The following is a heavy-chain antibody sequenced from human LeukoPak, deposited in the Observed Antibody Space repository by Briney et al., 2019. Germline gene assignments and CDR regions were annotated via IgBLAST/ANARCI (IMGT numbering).Heavy chain of an antibody. V-gene: IGHV3-48*03. CDR2: ISSSGTNI. CDR3: ARNLADV. Sequence: GGSLRLSCAASGFTFGNYEMNWVRQAPGKGVEWVSYISSSGTNIKYAGSVRGRFTISRDNAKNSLYLQMNSLRAEDTAVYYCARNLADVWGQGTTVTVSS. CDR1: GFTFGNYE. J-gene: IGHJ6*02.